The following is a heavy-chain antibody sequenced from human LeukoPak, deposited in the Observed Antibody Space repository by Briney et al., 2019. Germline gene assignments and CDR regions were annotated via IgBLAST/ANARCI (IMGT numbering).Heavy chain of an antibody. CDR2: IIPIFGTA. CDR3: ARVRERNYYGSGSYSH. V-gene: IGHV1-69*06. CDR1: GGTFSSYA. D-gene: IGHD3-10*01. J-gene: IGHJ4*02. Sequence: SVKVSCKASGGTFSSYAISWVRQAPGQGLEWMGGIIPIFGTANYAQKFQGRVTITADKSTSTAYMELSSLRSEDTAVYYCARVRERNYYGSGSYSHWGQGTLVTVSS.